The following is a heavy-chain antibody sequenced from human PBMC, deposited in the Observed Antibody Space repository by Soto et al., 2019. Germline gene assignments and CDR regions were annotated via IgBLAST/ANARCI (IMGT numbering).Heavy chain of an antibody. CDR2: INPSGGST. Sequence: ASVKVSCKASGYTFTSYYMHWVRQAPGQGLEWMGIINPSGGSTSYAQKFQGRVTMTRDTSTSTVYMELSSLRSEDTAVYYCARDQRTDTGNYDILPGEIGYWGQGTLVTVS. CDR1: GYTFTSYY. D-gene: IGHD3-9*01. CDR3: ARDQRTDTGNYDILPGEIGY. V-gene: IGHV1-46*01. J-gene: IGHJ4*02.